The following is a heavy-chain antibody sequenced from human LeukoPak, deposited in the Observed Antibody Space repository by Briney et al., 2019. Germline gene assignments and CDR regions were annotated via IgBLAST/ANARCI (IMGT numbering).Heavy chain of an antibody. V-gene: IGHV1-69*13. CDR2: IIPIFGTA. J-gene: IGHJ6*03. CDR1: GGTFSSYA. D-gene: IGHD1-26*01. Sequence: GASVKVSCKASGGTFSSYAISWVRQAPGQGLEWMGGIIPIFGTANYAQKFQGRVTITADESTSTAYMELSSLRSEDTAVYYCARASASGLSTSYYYYYYMDVWGKGTTVTVSS. CDR3: ARASASGLSTSYYYYYYMDV.